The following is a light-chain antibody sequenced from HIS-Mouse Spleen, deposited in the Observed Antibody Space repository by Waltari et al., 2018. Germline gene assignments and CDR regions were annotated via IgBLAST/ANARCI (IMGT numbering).Light chain of an antibody. V-gene: IGLV2-8*01. J-gene: IGLJ3*02. CDR2: EVS. CDR1: SSYVGGYNY. CDR3: SSYAGSNNLV. Sequence: QSALTQPPSASGSPGQSVTISCTGTSSYVGGYNYVSWYQQHPGKAPKLMIYEVSKRPSGVPDRFSGSKSGNTASLNVSGLQAEDEADYYCSSYAGSNNLVFGGGTKLTVL.